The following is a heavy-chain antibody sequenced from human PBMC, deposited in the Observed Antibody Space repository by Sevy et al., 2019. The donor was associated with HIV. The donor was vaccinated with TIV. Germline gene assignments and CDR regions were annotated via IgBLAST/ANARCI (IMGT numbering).Heavy chain of an antibody. V-gene: IGHV4-39*01. CDR1: GGSISSSSYY. CDR3: ARLGVARGYYDFWSGYYYGWFDP. J-gene: IGHJ5*02. Sequence: SETLSLTCTVSGGSISSSSYYWGWIRQPPGKGLEWIGSIYYSGSTYYNPSLKSRVTISVDTSKNQFSLKLSSVTAADTAVYYCARLGVARGYYDFWSGYYYGWFDPWGQGTLVTVSS. D-gene: IGHD3-3*01. CDR2: IYYSGST.